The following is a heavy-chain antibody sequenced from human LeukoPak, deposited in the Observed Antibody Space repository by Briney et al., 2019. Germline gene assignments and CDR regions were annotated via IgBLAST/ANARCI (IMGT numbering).Heavy chain of an antibody. Sequence: ASVKVSCKASGGTVSSNGISWVRQAPGQGLEWMGWISALNGQTNYAQKFQGRVSMTTDTSTSTAYMELRSLRSDDTAFYYCARLDHYYYYMDFWGKGTTVTVSS. CDR3: ARLDHYYYYMDF. V-gene: IGHV1-18*01. CDR2: ISALNGQT. J-gene: IGHJ6*03. CDR1: GGTVSSNG.